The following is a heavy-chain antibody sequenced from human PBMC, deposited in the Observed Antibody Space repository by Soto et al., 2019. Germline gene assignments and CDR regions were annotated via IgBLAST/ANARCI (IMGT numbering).Heavy chain of an antibody. CDR2: ISLYSDGT. Sequence: VASVKVSCKTSGYTFSNYGITWVRQAPVQPLEWLGWISLYSDGTNYAQKFQGRVSMTTDTSTTTAYMELRSLRSDDTAVYYCARVVPGAEAWFGPWGQGTLVTVSS. CDR1: GYTFSNYG. J-gene: IGHJ5*02. CDR3: ARVVPGAEAWFGP. V-gene: IGHV1-18*01. D-gene: IGHD2-2*01.